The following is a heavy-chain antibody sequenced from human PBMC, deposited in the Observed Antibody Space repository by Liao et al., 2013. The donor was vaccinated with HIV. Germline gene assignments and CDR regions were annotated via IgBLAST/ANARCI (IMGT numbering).Heavy chain of an antibody. D-gene: IGHD3-3*01. J-gene: IGHJ5*02. CDR3: ARTDQYYDFWNGYENWFDP. CDR1: GDSISSDNYF. V-gene: IGHV4-30-4*08. Sequence: QVQLQESGPGLVKPSQTLSLICTVSGDSISSDNYFWSWLRQSPGRGLEWIGYIDDSGSTYYNPSLKSRVTMSVDTSKNQFSLKLSSVTAADTAVYYCARTDQYYDFWNGYENWFDPWGQGTLVTVSS. CDR2: IDDSGST.